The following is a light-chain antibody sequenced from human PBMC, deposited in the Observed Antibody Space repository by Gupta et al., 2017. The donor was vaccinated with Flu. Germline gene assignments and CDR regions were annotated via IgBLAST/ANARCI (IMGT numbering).Light chain of an antibody. CDR2: KAS. Sequence: PSTLSASVGDRVTITCRASQSISDYLAWYQQKPGKAPNLLMYKASSLQSGVPSRFSGSGSGTEFTLTISSLQPDDFATYYCQKESSYHWTFGQGTKVEIK. CDR1: QSISDY. CDR3: QKESSYHWT. J-gene: IGKJ1*01. V-gene: IGKV1-5*03.